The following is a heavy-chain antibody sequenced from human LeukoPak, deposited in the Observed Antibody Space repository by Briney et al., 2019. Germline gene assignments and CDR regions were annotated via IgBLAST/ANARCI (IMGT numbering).Heavy chain of an antibody. Sequence: PSETLSLTCTVSGGSISSYYWSWIRQPPGKGLEWIGYIYYSGSTNYNPSLKSRVTISVDTSKNQFSLKLSSVTAADTAVYYCARGFLRYLDWPLFDYWGQGTLVTVSS. V-gene: IGHV4-59*01. CDR2: IYYSGST. CDR1: GGSISSYY. CDR3: ARGFLRYLDWPLFDY. J-gene: IGHJ4*02. D-gene: IGHD3-9*01.